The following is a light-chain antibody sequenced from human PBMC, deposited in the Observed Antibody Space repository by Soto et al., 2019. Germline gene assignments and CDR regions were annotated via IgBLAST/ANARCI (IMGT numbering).Light chain of an antibody. CDR1: SSDVGGYNY. Sequence: QSALTQPASVSGSPGQSITISCTGTSSDVGGYNYVSWYQQHPGKASKLMIYDVNNRPSGVSNRFSGSKSGNTASLTISGLQAEDEADYYCSSYTTSSFYVFATGTKVTVL. CDR3: SSYTTSSFYV. CDR2: DVN. J-gene: IGLJ1*01. V-gene: IGLV2-14*01.